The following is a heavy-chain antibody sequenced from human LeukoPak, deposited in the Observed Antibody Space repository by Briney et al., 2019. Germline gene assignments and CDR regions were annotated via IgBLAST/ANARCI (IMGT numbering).Heavy chain of an antibody. CDR1: GGSFSGYY. CDR3: ASSGRMTTVTTAFHH. Sequence: PSETLSLTCAVYGGSFSGYYWSWIRQPPGKGLEWIGEINHSGSTNYNPSLKSRVTISVDTSKNQFSLKLSSVTAADTAVYYCASSGRMTTVTTAFHHWGQGTLVTVSS. V-gene: IGHV4-34*01. J-gene: IGHJ5*02. D-gene: IGHD4-17*01. CDR2: INHSGST.